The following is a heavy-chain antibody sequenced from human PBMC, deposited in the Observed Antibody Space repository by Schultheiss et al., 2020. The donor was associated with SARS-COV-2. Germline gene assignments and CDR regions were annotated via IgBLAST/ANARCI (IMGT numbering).Heavy chain of an antibody. Sequence: GGSLRLSCAASGFTFSSYAMHWVRQAPGKGLEWVAVISYDGSNKYYADSVKGRFTISRDNSKNTLYLQMNSLRAEDTAVYYCVKDMTGTDGMDVWGQGTTVTVSS. V-gene: IGHV3-30-3*01. J-gene: IGHJ6*02. D-gene: IGHD3-10*01. CDR1: GFTFSSYA. CDR2: ISYDGSNK. CDR3: VKDMTGTDGMDV.